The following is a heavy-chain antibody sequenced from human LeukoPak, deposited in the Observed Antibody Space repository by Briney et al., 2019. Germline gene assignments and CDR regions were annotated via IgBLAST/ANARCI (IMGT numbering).Heavy chain of an antibody. Sequence: SQTLSLTCTVSGGSISSGNYYWSWIRQPPGKGLEWIGYIYYSGSTYYNPSLKSRVIISVDTSKNQFSLKLSSVSAADTAVYYCARTNVYHYYKDVRGKGTTVTVSS. V-gene: IGHV4-30-4*08. J-gene: IGHJ6*03. CDR2: IYYSGST. CDR3: ARTNVYHYYKDV. CDR1: GGSISSGNYY.